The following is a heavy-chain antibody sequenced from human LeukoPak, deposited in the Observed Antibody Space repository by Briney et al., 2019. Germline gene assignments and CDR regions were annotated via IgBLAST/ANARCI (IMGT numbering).Heavy chain of an antibody. CDR1: GFTVSSNY. Sequence: GGSLRLSCAASGFTVSSNYMSWVRQAPGKGLEWVSVIYSGGSTYYADSVKGRFTISRDNSKNTLYLQMNSLRAEDTAVYYCARGYRSSTSCYDVWRPLDYWGQGTLVTVSS. V-gene: IGHV3-53*01. D-gene: IGHD2-2*01. J-gene: IGHJ4*02. CDR2: IYSGGST. CDR3: ARGYRSSTSCYDVWRPLDY.